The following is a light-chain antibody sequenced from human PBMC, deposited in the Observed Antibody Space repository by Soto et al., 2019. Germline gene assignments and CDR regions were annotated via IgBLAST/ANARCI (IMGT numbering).Light chain of an antibody. CDR3: QQYGSSPWYT. CDR2: GAS. CDR1: QSVSSSY. J-gene: IGKJ2*01. Sequence: EIVLTQSPGTLSLSPGERATLSCRASQSVSSSYLAWYQQKPGQAPRLLIYGASSRATGIPDRFSGSGSGTDFTLTISRLEPEDFAVYYCQQYGSSPWYTFGQGTKVEIK. V-gene: IGKV3-20*01.